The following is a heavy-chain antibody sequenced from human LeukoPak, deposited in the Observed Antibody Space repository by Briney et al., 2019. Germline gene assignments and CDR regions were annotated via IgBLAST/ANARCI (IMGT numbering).Heavy chain of an antibody. D-gene: IGHD3-22*01. CDR3: ARDMVWYYYDSSGYYPSYYGMEV. V-gene: IGHV1-18*01. Sequence: ASVKVSCKASGYTFTSYGISWVRQAPGQGLEWMGWISAHNGNTNYAQKLQGRVTMTTDTSTSTAYMELSSLRSEDTAVYYCARDMVWYYYDSSGYYPSYYGMEVWGQGTTVTVSS. CDR1: GYTFTSYG. CDR2: ISAHNGNT. J-gene: IGHJ6*02.